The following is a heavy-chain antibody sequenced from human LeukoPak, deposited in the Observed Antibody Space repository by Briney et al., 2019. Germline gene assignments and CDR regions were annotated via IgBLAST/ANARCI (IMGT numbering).Heavy chain of an antibody. CDR1: GGSISSSSYY. J-gene: IGHJ4*02. D-gene: IGHD3-22*01. CDR2: IYYSGST. CDR3: ARDRGGYYDSSVSYYFDY. V-gene: IGHV4-39*02. Sequence: SETLSLTCTVSGGSISSSSYYWGWIRQPPGKGLEWIGSIYYSGSTYYNPSLKSRVTISVDTSKNQFSLKLSSVTAADTAVYYCARDRGGYYDSSVSYYFDYWGQGTLVTVSS.